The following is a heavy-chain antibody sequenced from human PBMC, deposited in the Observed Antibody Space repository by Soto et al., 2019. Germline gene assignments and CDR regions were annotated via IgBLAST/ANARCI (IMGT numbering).Heavy chain of an antibody. V-gene: IGHV1-18*01. CDR2: ISAYNANT. CDR3: ARRRYLDY. Sequence: QVHLVQSGAEVKKPGASVKVSCKASGYTFTTYGIAWVRQAPGQGLEWMGWISAYNANTDYAQRLQGRVTTTTDPSTTTAHIELRSLISDDTAVYYCARRRYLDYWGQGTLVTVSS. J-gene: IGHJ4*02. CDR1: GYTFTTYG.